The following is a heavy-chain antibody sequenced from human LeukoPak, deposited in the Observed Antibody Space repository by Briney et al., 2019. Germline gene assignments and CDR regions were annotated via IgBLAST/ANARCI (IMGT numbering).Heavy chain of an antibody. V-gene: IGHV3-30-3*01. Sequence: XGSLRLSCAASGFTFSSYAMHWVRQAPGKGLEWVAVISYDGSNKYYADSVKGRFTISRENSKNTLYLQMNSLRAEDTAVYYCARDRQGRTYYFDYWGQGTLVTVSS. J-gene: IGHJ4*02. CDR2: ISYDGSNK. CDR3: ARDRQGRTYYFDY. CDR1: GFTFSSYA.